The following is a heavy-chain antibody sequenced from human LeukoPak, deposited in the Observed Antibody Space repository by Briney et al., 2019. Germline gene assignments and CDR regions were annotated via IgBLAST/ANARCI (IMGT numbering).Heavy chain of an antibody. D-gene: IGHD4-17*01. Sequence: PSETLSLTCTVSGGSITTHYWSWIRQPAGREVEWIGRVYNTGSTKYNPSLESRVTMSVDTSSNRFSLRLRSVTAADTAVYYCARDLLGDYGTFDIWGQGAMVTASS. CDR2: VYNTGST. CDR1: GGSITTHY. CDR3: ARDLLGDYGTFDI. V-gene: IGHV4-4*07. J-gene: IGHJ3*02.